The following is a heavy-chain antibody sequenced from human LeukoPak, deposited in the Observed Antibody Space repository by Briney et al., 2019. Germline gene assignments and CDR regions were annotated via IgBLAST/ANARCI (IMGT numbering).Heavy chain of an antibody. Sequence: GGSLRLSCAASGFTFSSYPMTWVRQAPGKGLEWVSSISGGSERIYYADSVKGRFTISRDNSKSTLYLQMNSLRAEDTAVYYCARARGVSTGYRPIDYWGQGTLVTVSS. D-gene: IGHD3-22*01. CDR2: ISGGSERI. J-gene: IGHJ4*02. CDR1: GFTFSSYP. V-gene: IGHV3-23*01. CDR3: ARARGVSTGYRPIDY.